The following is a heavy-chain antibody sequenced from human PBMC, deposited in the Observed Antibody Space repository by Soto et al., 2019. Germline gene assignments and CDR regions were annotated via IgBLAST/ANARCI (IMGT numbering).Heavy chain of an antibody. V-gene: IGHV4-31*03. Sequence: SETLSLTSTVSGGSISSGGYYWSWIRQHPGKGLEWIGYIYYSGSTYYNPSLKSRVTISVDTSKNQFSLKLSSVTAADTAVYYCAGSIAAAFYYYYGMDVWGQGTTVTVSS. J-gene: IGHJ6*02. CDR1: GGSISSGGYY. CDR3: AGSIAAAFYYYYGMDV. D-gene: IGHD6-13*01. CDR2: IYYSGST.